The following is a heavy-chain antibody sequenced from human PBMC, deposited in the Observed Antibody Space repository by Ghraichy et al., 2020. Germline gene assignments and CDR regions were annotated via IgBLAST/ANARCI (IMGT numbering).Heavy chain of an antibody. CDR1: GGSVSGGHYY. J-gene: IGHJ5*02. CDR2: ISYIGST. Sequence: SETLSLTCTVSGGSVSGGHYYWSWVRHPPGQGLEWIGYISYIGSTNYNPSLKSRVTISLDTSKNHFALKLSSVTAADTAVYYCTFLTGTTGLWFDPWGPGTLVTVSS. CDR3: TFLTGTTGLWFDP. D-gene: IGHD1-20*01. V-gene: IGHV4-61*03.